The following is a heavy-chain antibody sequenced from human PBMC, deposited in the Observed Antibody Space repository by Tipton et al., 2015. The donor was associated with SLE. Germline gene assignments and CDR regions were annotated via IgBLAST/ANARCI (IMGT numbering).Heavy chain of an antibody. Sequence: QLVQSGAEVKKPGASVKVSCKASGYTFTSYGISWVRQAPGQGLEWMGWISAYNGNTNYAQKLQGRVTMTTDTSTSTAYMELRSLRSDDTAVYYCARDTSRVYYGSGSYYKGGNAFDIWGQGTMVTVSS. J-gene: IGHJ3*02. CDR2: ISAYNGNT. CDR3: ARDTSRVYYGSGSYYKGGNAFDI. CDR1: GYTFTSYG. V-gene: IGHV1-18*01. D-gene: IGHD3-10*01.